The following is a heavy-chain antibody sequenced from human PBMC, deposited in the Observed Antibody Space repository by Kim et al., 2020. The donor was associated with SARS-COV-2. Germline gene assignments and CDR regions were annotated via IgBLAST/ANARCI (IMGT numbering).Heavy chain of an antibody. CDR1: GFTFSSYE. J-gene: IGHJ4*02. D-gene: IGHD1-26*01. CDR2: ISSSGSTI. CDR3: ARENGGATIGY. Sequence: GGSLRLSCAASGFTFSSYEMNWVRQAPGKGLEWVSYISSSGSTIYYADSVKGRFTISRDNAKNSLYLQMNSLRAEDTAVYYCARENGGATIGYWGQGTLVTVSS. V-gene: IGHV3-48*03.